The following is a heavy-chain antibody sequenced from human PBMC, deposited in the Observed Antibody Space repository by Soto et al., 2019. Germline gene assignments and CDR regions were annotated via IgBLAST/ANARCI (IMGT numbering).Heavy chain of an antibody. Sequence: GGSLRLSCAGSGLTFGDYSMNWVRQAPGKGLEWVAGIRGGATATYYADSVKGRFSISRDNSANTLFLQMHSLRAEDTAIYCCATIEPPEFGRFYYYAMDVWGQGTAVTVSS. CDR3: ATIEPPEFGRFYYYAMDV. J-gene: IGHJ6*02. CDR2: IRGGATAT. CDR1: GLTFGDYS. D-gene: IGHD3-10*01. V-gene: IGHV3-23*01.